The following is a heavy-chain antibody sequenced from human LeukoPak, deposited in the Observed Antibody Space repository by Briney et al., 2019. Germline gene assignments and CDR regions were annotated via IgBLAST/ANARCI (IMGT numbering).Heavy chain of an antibody. J-gene: IGHJ1*01. CDR2: FSSSAGTT. Sequence: GGSLRLSCAASGFTFSTYAMSWVRQPPGKGLEWVSTFSSSAGTTYYADSVKGRFTISRDNSKNTLYLQMNSLRAEDTAVYYCAKDLIEMATILYFQHWGQGTLVTVSS. CDR1: GFTFSTYA. CDR3: AKDLIEMATILYFQH. V-gene: IGHV3-23*01. D-gene: IGHD5-24*01.